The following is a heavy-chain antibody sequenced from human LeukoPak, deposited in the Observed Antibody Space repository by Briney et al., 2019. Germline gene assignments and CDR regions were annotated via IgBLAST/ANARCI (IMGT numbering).Heavy chain of an antibody. Sequence: GGSLRLSCAASGFTFSSYSMNWVRQAPGKGLEWVSSISSSSSYIYYADSVKGRFTISRDNAKNSLYLQMYSLRAEDTAVYYCARDGATISFDYWGQGTLVTASS. J-gene: IGHJ4*02. CDR1: GFTFSSYS. V-gene: IGHV3-21*01. CDR2: ISSSSSYI. D-gene: IGHD5-12*01. CDR3: ARDGATISFDY.